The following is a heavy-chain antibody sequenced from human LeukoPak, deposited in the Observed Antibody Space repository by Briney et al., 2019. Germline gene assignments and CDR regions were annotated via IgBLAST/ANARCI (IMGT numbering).Heavy chain of an antibody. CDR3: ARDLGRWGYCSSTSCYMFDY. V-gene: IGHV1-2*02. Sequence: ASVMVSCKASGYTFTCYYMHWVRQAPGQGLEWMGWINPNSGGTNYAQKLQGRVTMTRDTSISTAYMELSRLRSDDTAVYYCARDLGRWGYCSSTSCYMFDYWGQGTLVTVSS. CDR2: INPNSGGT. J-gene: IGHJ4*02. D-gene: IGHD2-2*02. CDR1: GYTFTCYY.